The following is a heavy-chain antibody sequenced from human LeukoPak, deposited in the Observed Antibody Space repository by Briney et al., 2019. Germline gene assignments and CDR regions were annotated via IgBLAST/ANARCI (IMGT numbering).Heavy chain of an antibody. CDR3: TTVNWLLPADY. D-gene: IGHD3-9*01. V-gene: IGHV3-15*01. Sequence: GGSLRLSYAASRFTFSNAWMSWVRQAPGKGLEWVGRIKSKTDGGTTDYAAPVKGRFTISRDDSKNTLYLQMNSLKTEDTAVYYCTTVNWLLPADYWGQGTLVTVSS. J-gene: IGHJ4*02. CDR1: RFTFSNAW. CDR2: IKSKTDGGTT.